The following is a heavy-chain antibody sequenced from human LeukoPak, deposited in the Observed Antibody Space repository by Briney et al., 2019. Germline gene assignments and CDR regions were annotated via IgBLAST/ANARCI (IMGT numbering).Heavy chain of an antibody. V-gene: IGHV4-39*01. Sequence: SETLSLTCSVSAGSIYSTTHYWAWIRQPPGKGLEWIASIYYNGIPYYNASLESRVTISVDTSKNQFSLKLSSVTAADTAVYYCARPTIVVAATRVAFDIWGQGTMVTVSS. J-gene: IGHJ3*02. CDR1: AGSIYSTTHY. CDR2: IYYNGIP. D-gene: IGHD2-15*01. CDR3: ARPTIVVAATRVAFDI.